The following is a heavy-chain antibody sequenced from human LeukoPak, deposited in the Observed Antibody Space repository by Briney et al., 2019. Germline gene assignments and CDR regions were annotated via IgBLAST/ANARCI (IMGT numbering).Heavy chain of an antibody. CDR1: GYSFTNYW. V-gene: IGHV5-51*01. J-gene: IGHJ4*02. CDR3: ARHESHGDDF. Sequence: GESLQISCKGSGYSFTNYWIGWVRQMPGKGLEWMGILYPGDSDTRYSPSFQGHVTISADKSITTAYLQWSSLKASDTAMYYCARHESHGDDFWGQGTLVTVSS. CDR2: LYPGDSDT.